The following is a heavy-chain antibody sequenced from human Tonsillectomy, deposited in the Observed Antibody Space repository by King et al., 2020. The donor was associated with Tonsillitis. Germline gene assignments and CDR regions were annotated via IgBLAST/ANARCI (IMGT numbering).Heavy chain of an antibody. Sequence: AQLVQSGGGLVKPGGSLRLSCAASGFTFSNAWMSWVRQAPGKGLEWVGRIKSTTDGGTTDYAAPVKGRLNISRNESKNTLYLQMNSLKTEDTAVYYCTTDGPGCSSTSGYYYYGMDVWGQGTTVTVSS. CDR2: IKSTTDGGTT. J-gene: IGHJ6*02. D-gene: IGHD2-2*01. V-gene: IGHV3-15*01. CDR1: GFTFSNAW. CDR3: TTDGPGCSSTSGYYYYGMDV.